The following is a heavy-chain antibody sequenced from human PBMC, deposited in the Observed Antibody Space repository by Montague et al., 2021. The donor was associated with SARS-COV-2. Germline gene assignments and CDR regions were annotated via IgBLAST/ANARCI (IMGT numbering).Heavy chain of an antibody. V-gene: IGHV4-59*01. J-gene: IGHJ6*02. CDR1: GGSISSYY. Sequence: SETLSLTCTVSGGSISSYYWSWIRQPPGKGLEWIGYIYYSGSTNYNSSLKSRVTISVDTSKNQFSLKLSPVTAADTAVYYCARAGQQLARYYYYGMDVWGQGTTVTVSS. CDR2: IYYSGST. CDR3: ARAGQQLARYYYYGMDV. D-gene: IGHD6-13*01.